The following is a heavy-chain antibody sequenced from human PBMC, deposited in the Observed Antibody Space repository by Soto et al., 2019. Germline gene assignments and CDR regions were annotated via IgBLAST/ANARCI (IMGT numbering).Heavy chain of an antibody. CDR3: TRDIGGKGAY. CDR1: GFTFSSYW. Sequence: EVQLVESGGGLVQPGGSLRLSCAASGFTFSSYWMHWVRQVPGKGLLWVSRIDEYGSTINYADSVRGRFTISRDNARNSLYLEMNSLRAEDTALYYCTRDIGGKGAYWGPGTLVTVSS. V-gene: IGHV3-74*01. CDR2: IDEYGSTI. J-gene: IGHJ4*02. D-gene: IGHD3-10*01.